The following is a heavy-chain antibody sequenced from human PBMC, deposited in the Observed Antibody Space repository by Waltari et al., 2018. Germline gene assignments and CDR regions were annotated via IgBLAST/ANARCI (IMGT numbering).Heavy chain of an antibody. Sequence: QVQLQESGPGLVKPSETLSLTCTVSGGSISSYYWSWIRQPPGKGLEWMGYIYYSGTTNDNPSRKSRGTISVDQAKNLFSLKLSSVTAADTAVYYCARGGIAVAVARFDYWGQGTLVTVSS. CDR1: GGSISSYY. CDR2: IYYSGTT. J-gene: IGHJ4*02. D-gene: IGHD6-19*01. V-gene: IGHV4-59*08. CDR3: ARGGIAVAVARFDY.